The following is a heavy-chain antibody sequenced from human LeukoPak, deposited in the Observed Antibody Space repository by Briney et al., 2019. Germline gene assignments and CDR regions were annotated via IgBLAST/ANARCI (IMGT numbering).Heavy chain of an antibody. Sequence: GGSLRLSCAASGFTFSSYGMHWVRQAPGKGLEWVAVISYDGSNKYYADSVKGRFTISRDNSKNTLYLQMNSLRAEDTAVYYCAKDRVRYCGGDCYQLGMDVWGQGTTVTVSS. V-gene: IGHV3-30*18. J-gene: IGHJ6*02. CDR3: AKDRVRYCGGDCYQLGMDV. D-gene: IGHD2-21*02. CDR2: ISYDGSNK. CDR1: GFTFSSYG.